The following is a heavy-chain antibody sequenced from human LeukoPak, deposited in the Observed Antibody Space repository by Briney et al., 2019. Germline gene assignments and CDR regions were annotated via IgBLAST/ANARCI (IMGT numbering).Heavy chain of an antibody. Sequence: SETLSLTCTVSGGSISSSDYYWGWIRQPPGKGLEWIGEVHHSGRTNQNPSLKSRVTMSVDKSKNQFSLKLNSVTAADTAMYYCARGNIYDALTGHILGHYYCYLDVWGKGTTVTVSS. D-gene: IGHD3-9*01. CDR3: ARGNIYDALTGHILGHYYCYLDV. V-gene: IGHV4-39*07. J-gene: IGHJ6*03. CDR2: VHHSGRT. CDR1: GGSISSSDYY.